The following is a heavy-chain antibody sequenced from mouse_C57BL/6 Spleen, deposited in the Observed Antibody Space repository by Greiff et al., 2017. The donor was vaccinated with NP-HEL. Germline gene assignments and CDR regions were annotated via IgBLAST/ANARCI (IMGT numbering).Heavy chain of an antibody. D-gene: IGHD2-4*01. V-gene: IGHV1-82*01. J-gene: IGHJ1*03. CDR3: AREIDYGGYFDV. CDR1: GYAFSSSW. Sequence: VQLQQSGPELVKPGASVKISCKASGYAFSSSWMNWVKQRPGKGLEWIGRIYPGDGDTNYNGKFKGKATLTADKSSSTAYMQLSSLTSEDSAVYFCAREIDYGGYFDVWGTGTTVTVSS. CDR2: IYPGDGDT.